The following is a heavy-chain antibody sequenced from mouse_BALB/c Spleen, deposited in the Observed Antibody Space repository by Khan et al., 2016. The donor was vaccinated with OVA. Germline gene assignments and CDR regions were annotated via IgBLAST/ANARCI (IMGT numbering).Heavy chain of an antibody. V-gene: IGHV6-6*02. Sequence: EVKLEESGGGLVQPGGSMKLSCVATGFTFSNYWMNWVRQSPEQGFAWVAEIRLKCDDYVTHYAASVTGRFTISRDDSKRRGYRQMNNLRAEDTGIYYCWILLWGQGTTLTVSS. CDR3: WILL. CDR2: IRLKCDDYVT. CDR1: GFTFSNYW. J-gene: IGHJ2*01.